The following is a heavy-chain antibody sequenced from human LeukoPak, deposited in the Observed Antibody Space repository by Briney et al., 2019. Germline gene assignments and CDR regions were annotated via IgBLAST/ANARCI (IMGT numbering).Heavy chain of an antibody. CDR1: GFTFSSYG. D-gene: IGHD5-24*01. J-gene: IGHJ4*02. CDR2: ISYDGSNK. V-gene: IGHV3-30*03. Sequence: GGSLRLSCAASGFTFSSYGMHWVRQAPGKGLEWVAVISYDGSNKYYADSVKGRFTISRDNSKNTLYLQMNSLRAEDTAVYYCAREKDGYKPFDYWGQGTLVTVSS. CDR3: AREKDGYKPFDY.